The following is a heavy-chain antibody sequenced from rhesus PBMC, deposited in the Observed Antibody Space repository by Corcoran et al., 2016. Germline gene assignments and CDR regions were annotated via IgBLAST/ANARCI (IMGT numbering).Heavy chain of an antibody. J-gene: IGHJ4*01. CDR2: IYGSGSST. Sequence: QVQLQESGPGLVKPSETLSVTCAVSAGSISSSYWSWIRQAPGKGLEWIGYIYGSGSSTNYNPSLKSRVTLSVDTSKNQFSLKLSSVTAADTAVYYCARTTTTFDYWGQGVLVTVSS. D-gene: IGHD1-20*01. V-gene: IGHV4-169*01. CDR3: ARTTTTFDY. CDR1: AGSISSSY.